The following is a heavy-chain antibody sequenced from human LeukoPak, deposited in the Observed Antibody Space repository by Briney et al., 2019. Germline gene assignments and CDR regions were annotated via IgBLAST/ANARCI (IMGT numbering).Heavy chain of an antibody. D-gene: IGHD2-21*01. Sequence: GASVKVSCKASGGTFSSYAISWVRQAPGQGLEWMGGIIPIFGTANYAQKFQGRVTITADESTSTAYMELSSLRSEDTAVYYCARIAYCGGDCYTNWLDPWGQGTLVTVSS. CDR1: GGTFSSYA. J-gene: IGHJ5*02. CDR2: IIPIFGTA. CDR3: ARIAYCGGDCYTNWLDP. V-gene: IGHV1-69*01.